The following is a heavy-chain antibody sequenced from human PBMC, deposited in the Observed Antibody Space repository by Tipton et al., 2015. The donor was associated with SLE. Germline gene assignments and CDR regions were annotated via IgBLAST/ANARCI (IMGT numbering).Heavy chain of an antibody. V-gene: IGHV4-61*08. CDR1: GGSISSGGYY. CDR3: ARDGLGHSSGYYEYD. CDR2: IYYSGST. D-gene: IGHD3-22*01. J-gene: IGHJ4*02. Sequence: TLSLTCTVSGGSISSGGYYWSWIRQHPGKGLEWIGYIYYSGSTNYNPSLKSRVTISVDTSKNQFSLKLSSVTAADTAVYYCARDGLGHSSGYYEYDWGQGTLVTVSS.